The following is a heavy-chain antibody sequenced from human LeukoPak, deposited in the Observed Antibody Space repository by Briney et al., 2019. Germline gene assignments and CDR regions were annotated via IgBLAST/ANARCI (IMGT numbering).Heavy chain of an antibody. J-gene: IGHJ4*02. D-gene: IGHD1-26*01. CDR3: ARLGGSYYTY. CDR2: IRQDGGEE. V-gene: IGHV3-7*01. CDR1: GFAFSSHW. Sequence: PGGSLRLSCVASGFAFSSHWMTWVRQAPGKGLEWVANIRQDGGEEYYVDSVKGRFTISRDNAKNSLFLQMNSLRVEDTAVYYCARLGGSYYTYWGQGTLVTVSS.